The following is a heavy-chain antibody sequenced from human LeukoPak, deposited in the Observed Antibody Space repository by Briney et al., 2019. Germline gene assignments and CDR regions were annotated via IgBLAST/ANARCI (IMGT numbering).Heavy chain of an antibody. D-gene: IGHD5-12*01. CDR3: ARGGYDYPPDNWFDP. V-gene: IGHV5-51*01. CDR1: GYSFTSYW. CDR2: IYPGDSDT. J-gene: IGHJ5*02. Sequence: GESLKISCKGSGYSFTSYWIGWVRQMPGKGLEWMGIIYPGDSDTRYSPSFQGQVTISADKSTSTAYLQWSSLKASDTAMYYCARGGYDYPPDNWFDPWGQGTLVTVSS.